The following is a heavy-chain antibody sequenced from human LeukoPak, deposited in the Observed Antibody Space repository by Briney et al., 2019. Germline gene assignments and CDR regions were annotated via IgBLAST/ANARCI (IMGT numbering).Heavy chain of an antibody. CDR1: GYTLTELS. CDR3: ATGFTSVMVTAIPAFDI. J-gene: IGHJ3*02. D-gene: IGHD2-21*02. CDR2: FDPEDGET. V-gene: IGHV1-24*01. Sequence: ASVKVSCKVSGYTLTELSMHWVRQVPGKGLEWMGGFDPEDGETIYAQKFQGRVTMTEDKSTDTAYMELSSLRSEDTAVYYCATGFTSVMVTAIPAFDIWGQGTMVTVSS.